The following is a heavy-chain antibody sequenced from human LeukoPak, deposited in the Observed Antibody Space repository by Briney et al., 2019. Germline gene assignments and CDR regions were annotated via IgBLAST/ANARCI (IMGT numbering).Heavy chain of an antibody. V-gene: IGHV4-34*01. CDR1: GGSFSRYY. J-gene: IGHJ6*03. CDR3: ARTTEGYAGGPGYSYYYYMDV. D-gene: IGHD5-12*01. Sequence: SDTLSLTCAVNGGSFSRYYWSWIRQPPGKGLEWIGEINHSGSTNYNPSLKSRVTISVDTSKNQFSLKLRSVTAADTAVYYCARTTEGYAGGPGYSYYYYMDVWGKGTTVTISS. CDR2: INHSGST.